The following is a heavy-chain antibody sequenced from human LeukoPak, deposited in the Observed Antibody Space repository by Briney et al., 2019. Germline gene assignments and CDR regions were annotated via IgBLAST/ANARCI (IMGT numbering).Heavy chain of an antibody. Sequence: SETLSLTCTVPGGAISSSRYYWGWIRQPPGKGLEWIGSIYYSGNTYHNPSLRSRVTTSVDTSKNQFSLNLSSVTAADTAVYYCARIYYYYYYYIDVWGKGTTITVSS. CDR1: GGAISSSRYY. J-gene: IGHJ6*03. CDR2: IYYSGNT. V-gene: IGHV4-39*07. CDR3: ARIYYYYYYYIDV.